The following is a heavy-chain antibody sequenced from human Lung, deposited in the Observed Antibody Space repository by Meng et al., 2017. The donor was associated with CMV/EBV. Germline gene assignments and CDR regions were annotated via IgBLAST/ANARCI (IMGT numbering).Heavy chain of an antibody. D-gene: IGHD6-19*01. V-gene: IGHV4-59*03. J-gene: IGHJ4*02. CDR2: IYSRGGS. CDR3: ASFLAGAGPAFDN. Sequence: LXCSVSSGPFSGHFCSWIRQPPGKGLEWIGYIYSRGGSSYTPSLQSRVTISVDTSKNQVSLKLRSVTAAETAVYYSASFLAGAGPAFDNWGRGTPVTVSS. CDR1: SGPFSGHF.